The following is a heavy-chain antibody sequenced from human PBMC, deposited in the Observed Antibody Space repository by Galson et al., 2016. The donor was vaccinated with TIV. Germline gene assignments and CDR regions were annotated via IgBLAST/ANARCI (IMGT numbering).Heavy chain of an antibody. CDR3: ARTHDIALTPFDI. Sequence: SLRLSCAASGFTFNTYWMHWVRQAPGKGLVWVSRINSDGSTISYVDTVTGRFTISRDNAKNTLYLQMNSLRAEDTAVYYCARTHDIALTPFDIWGQGTMVAVSS. CDR1: GFTFNTYW. J-gene: IGHJ3*02. CDR2: INSDGSTI. V-gene: IGHV3-74*01. D-gene: IGHD5-12*01.